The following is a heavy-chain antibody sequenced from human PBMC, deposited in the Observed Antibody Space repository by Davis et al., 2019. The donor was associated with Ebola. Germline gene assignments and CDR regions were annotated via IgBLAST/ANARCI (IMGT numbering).Heavy chain of an antibody. Sequence: MPSETLSLTCTVSGGSISSYYWSWIRQPPGKGLEWIGYIYYSGSTYYNPSLKSRVTISVDTSKNQFSLKLSSVTAADTAVYYCAREGPYGDCFDYWGQGTLVTVSS. CDR3: AREGPYGDCFDY. CDR1: GGSISSYY. V-gene: IGHV4-59*12. CDR2: IYYSGST. D-gene: IGHD4-17*01. J-gene: IGHJ4*02.